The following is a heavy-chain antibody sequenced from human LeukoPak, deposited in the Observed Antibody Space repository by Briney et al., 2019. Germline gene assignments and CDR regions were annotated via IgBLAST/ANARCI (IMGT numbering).Heavy chain of an antibody. J-gene: IGHJ4*02. CDR3: AREVYSSGWYDYFDC. Sequence: PSETLSLTCTVSGGSLTDYHWSWIRQPPGRGLEWIGYIFHTGSSNCNPSLKSRVTISVDTSKNQFPLKLTSMTAADTAVYYCAREVYSSGWYDYFDCWGQGALVTVSS. V-gene: IGHV4-59*01. D-gene: IGHD6-19*01. CDR2: IFHTGSS. CDR1: GGSLTDYH.